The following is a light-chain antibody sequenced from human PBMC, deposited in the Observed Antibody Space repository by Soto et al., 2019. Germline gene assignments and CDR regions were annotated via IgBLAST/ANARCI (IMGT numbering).Light chain of an antibody. CDR2: KAS. CDR3: QQCNSYWA. CDR1: QSISNW. V-gene: IGKV1-5*03. Sequence: DIQMTQSPSTLSASVGDRVTITCRASQSISNWLAWYQQKPGKAPKLLIYKASSLESGVPSRFSGSGSGTEFTLTISSLQPDDFATYYCQQCNSYWAFGQGTKVEIK. J-gene: IGKJ1*01.